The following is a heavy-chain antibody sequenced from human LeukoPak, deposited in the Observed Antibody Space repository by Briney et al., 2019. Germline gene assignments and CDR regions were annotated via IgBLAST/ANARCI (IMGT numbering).Heavy chain of an antibody. D-gene: IGHD6-19*01. CDR3: AKEHSSGWPNLQS. J-gene: IGHJ4*02. V-gene: IGHV3-43*01. Sequence: GSLRLSCVVSGFTFNDFSVYWVRQAPGKGLEWVCVFGRKGTTQRYSDSVRGRFTVSSDRRKTSLYLQLSGLRTEDTALYYCAKEHSSGWPNLQSWGRGTLVSVFS. CDR1: GFTFNDFS. CDR2: FGRKGTTQ.